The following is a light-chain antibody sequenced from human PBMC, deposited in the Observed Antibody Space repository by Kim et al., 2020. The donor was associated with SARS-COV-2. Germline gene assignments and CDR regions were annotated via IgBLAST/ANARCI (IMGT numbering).Light chain of an antibody. J-gene: IGKJ1*01. V-gene: IGKV3-15*01. Sequence: EIVMTQSPATLSVSPGERATLSCRASRGVGSSLAWYQQTPGQAPRLLIYGASTRATGIPARFSGSGSGTEFTLTISSLQSEDFAVYYCHQYDNWPRTFGQGTKVDIK. CDR3: HQYDNWPRT. CDR2: GAS. CDR1: RGVGSS.